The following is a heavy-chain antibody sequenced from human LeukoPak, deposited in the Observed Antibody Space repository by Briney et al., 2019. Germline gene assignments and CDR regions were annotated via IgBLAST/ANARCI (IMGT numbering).Heavy chain of an antibody. D-gene: IGHD3-3*01. CDR1: GFTFSNYW. CDR2: INSDGSST. J-gene: IGHJ6*02. Sequence: GGSLRLSCAASGFTFSNYWMHWVRQAPGKGLVWVSRINSDGSSTSYADSVRGRFTISRDNAKNTLYLQVNSLRAEDTAVYYCARPHPRTVFGVFSYYYGMDVWGQGTTVTVSS. V-gene: IGHV3-74*01. CDR3: ARPHPRTVFGVFSYYYGMDV.